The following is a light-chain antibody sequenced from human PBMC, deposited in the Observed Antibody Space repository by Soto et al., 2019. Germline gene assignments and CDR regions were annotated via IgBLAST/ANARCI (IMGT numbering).Light chain of an antibody. CDR2: QTS. J-gene: IGKJ4*01. V-gene: IGKV3D-15*01. Sequence: EIVMTQSPATLSVSPGERATLSCRASQSVSSNLAWYQHRPGQSPRLLIYQTSLRAAGIPARFSASGSGTEFTLTISSLQSEDFAVYYCQQYIRWPLTFGGGTKVDIK. CDR1: QSVSSN. CDR3: QQYIRWPLT.